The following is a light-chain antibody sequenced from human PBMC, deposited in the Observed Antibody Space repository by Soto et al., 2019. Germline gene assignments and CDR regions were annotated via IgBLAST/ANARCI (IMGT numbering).Light chain of an antibody. CDR1: QVIRNY. Sequence: DIQMTQSPSSLSASVGDRVTITCRASQVIRNYLAWYQQKPGKVPKLLIYAESTLQSGVPSRFSGSGAGTDFTLTISSLQPEDVATYYCHKYNSAPYTFGQGTNLEIK. CDR2: AES. V-gene: IGKV1-27*01. J-gene: IGKJ2*01. CDR3: HKYNSAPYT.